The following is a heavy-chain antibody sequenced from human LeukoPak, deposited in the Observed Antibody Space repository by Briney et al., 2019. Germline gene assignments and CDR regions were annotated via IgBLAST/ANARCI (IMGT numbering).Heavy chain of an antibody. Sequence: QPGGSLRLSCAASGFTFSNYWVHWVRQAPGKGLVWVSRINRDGSTTNYADSVKGRFTASRDNAKNTLNLQMNSLRAEDTAVYYCARDKKSGESSEIDYWGQGTLVTVSS. D-gene: IGHD3-10*01. CDR2: INRDGSTT. CDR3: ARDKKSGESSEIDY. J-gene: IGHJ4*02. CDR1: GFTFSNYW. V-gene: IGHV3-74*01.